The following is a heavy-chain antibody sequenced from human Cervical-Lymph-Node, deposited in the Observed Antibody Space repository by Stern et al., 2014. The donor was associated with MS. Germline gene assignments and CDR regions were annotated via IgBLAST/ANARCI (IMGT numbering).Heavy chain of an antibody. CDR3: VHRTPQWRAFDS. D-gene: IGHD6-19*01. CDR1: GFSLSTYGGG. V-gene: IGHV2-5*02. J-gene: IGHJ5*01. CDR2: VYWDDDK. Sequence: QITLKESCPTLVKPTQTLTLTCSFSGFSLSTYGGGVSWIRQPPGKAQEGLALVYWDDDKRYTPSLKNRLTITKDTSKNQVVLTLTNMDPVDTATYFCVHRTPQWRAFDSWGQGTLVTVSS.